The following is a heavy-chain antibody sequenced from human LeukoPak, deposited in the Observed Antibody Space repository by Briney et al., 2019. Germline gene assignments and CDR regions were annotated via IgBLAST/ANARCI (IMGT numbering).Heavy chain of an antibody. Sequence: GGSLRLSCAVSGFDVSSSYVNWVRQAPGKGLERVAVVYSGGTTYYSDSVKGRFTISRDNSKNTVSLQISSLRVEDTAMYYCARLEVARGVMLGLDVWGQGTTVTVSS. CDR2: VYSGGTT. D-gene: IGHD3-10*01. J-gene: IGHJ6*02. CDR3: ARLEVARGVMLGLDV. CDR1: GFDVSSSY. V-gene: IGHV3-66*04.